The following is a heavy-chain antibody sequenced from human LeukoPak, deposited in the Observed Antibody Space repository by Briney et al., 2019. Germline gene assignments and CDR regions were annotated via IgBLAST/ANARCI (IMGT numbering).Heavy chain of an antibody. D-gene: IGHD2/OR15-2a*01. V-gene: IGHV3-74*01. Sequence: PGGSLRLSCAASGFTFSSLWMHWVRQAPGKGLVWVSYINSDGSSTRYADSVKGRFTISRDNAKNTLYLQMNSLTVEDTAVYFCARGRFFYGWGIDVWGQGTTVIVSS. CDR2: INSDGSST. J-gene: IGHJ6*02. CDR3: ARGRFFYGWGIDV. CDR1: GFTFSSLW.